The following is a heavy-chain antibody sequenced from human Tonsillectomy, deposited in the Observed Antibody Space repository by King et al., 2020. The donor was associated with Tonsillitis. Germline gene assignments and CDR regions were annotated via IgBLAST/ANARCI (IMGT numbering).Heavy chain of an antibody. CDR3: ARVRYYIGTAPLAPGFDL. D-gene: IGHD1-26*01. J-gene: IGHJ2*01. V-gene: IGHV4-34*01. CDR1: GGSFSDYY. Sequence: VQLQQWGAGLLKPSETLSLTCAVYGGSFSDYYWNWIRQPPGKGLEWIGEINHSGRSSYNPSFKSRVTVSVATSKHQFSLQLSSVTAADTALYYCARVRYYIGTAPLAPGFDLWGRGTLVTVSS. CDR2: INHSGRS.